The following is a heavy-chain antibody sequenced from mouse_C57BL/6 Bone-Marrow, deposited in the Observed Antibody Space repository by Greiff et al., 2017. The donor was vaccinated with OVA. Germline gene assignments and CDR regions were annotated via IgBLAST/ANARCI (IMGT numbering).Heavy chain of an antibody. V-gene: IGHV3-6*01. J-gene: IGHJ3*01. Sequence: ESGPGLVKPSQSLSLTCSVTGYSITSGYYWNWIRQFPGNKLEWMGYISYDGSNNYNPSLKNRISITRDTSKNQFFLKLNSVTTEDTATYYCAREDGYDRAWFAYWGQGTLVTVSA. CDR2: ISYDGSN. CDR1: GYSITSGYY. D-gene: IGHD2-2*01. CDR3: AREDGYDRAWFAY.